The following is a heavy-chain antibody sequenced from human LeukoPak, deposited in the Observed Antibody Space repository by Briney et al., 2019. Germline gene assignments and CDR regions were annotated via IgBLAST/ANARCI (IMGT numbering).Heavy chain of an antibody. Sequence: SETLSLTCTVSGGSISSYYWSWIRQPPGKGLEWIGYIYYSGSTNYNPSLKSRVTISVDTSKNQFSLKLSSVTAADTAVYYCAREGDYDRSGYYYRWFDPWGQGTLVTVSS. V-gene: IGHV4-59*01. CDR3: AREGDYDRSGYYYRWFDP. D-gene: IGHD3-22*01. J-gene: IGHJ5*02. CDR2: IYYSGST. CDR1: GGSISSYY.